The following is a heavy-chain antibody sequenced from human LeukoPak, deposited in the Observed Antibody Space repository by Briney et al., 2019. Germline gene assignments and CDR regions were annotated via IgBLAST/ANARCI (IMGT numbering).Heavy chain of an antibody. CDR1: GFTFSSYG. CDR2: ISYDGSNK. CDR3: ARDLDYDSSGYYFRAEYFQH. D-gene: IGHD3-22*01. J-gene: IGHJ1*01. Sequence: GGSLRLSCAASGFTFSSYGMHWVRQAPGKGLEWVAVISYDGSNKYYADSVKGRFTISRDNAKNSLYLQMNSLRAEDTAVYYCARDLDYDSSGYYFRAEYFQHWGQGTLVTVSS. V-gene: IGHV3-30*03.